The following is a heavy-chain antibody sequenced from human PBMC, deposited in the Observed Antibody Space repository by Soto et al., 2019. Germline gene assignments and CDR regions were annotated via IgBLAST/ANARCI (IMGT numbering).Heavy chain of an antibody. CDR1: GGSISSGDYY. CDR3: ARGPPGFIAAAVHFDY. V-gene: IGHV4-30-4*01. J-gene: IGHJ4*02. D-gene: IGHD6-13*01. Sequence: PSETLSLTCTVSGGSISSGDYYWSWIRQPPGKGLEWIGYIYYSGSTYYNPSLKSRVTISVDTSKNQFSLKLSSVTAADTAVYYCARGPPGFIAAAVHFDYWGQGTLVTVSS. CDR2: IYYSGST.